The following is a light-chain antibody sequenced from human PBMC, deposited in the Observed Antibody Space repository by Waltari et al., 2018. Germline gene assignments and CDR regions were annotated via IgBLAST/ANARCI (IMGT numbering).Light chain of an antibody. CDR3: QQYYSSPFT. J-gene: IGKJ3*01. V-gene: IGKV4-1*01. Sequence: DIVMTQSPDSLAVSLGERATINCTSSQSVLFSSNNRNYLAGYQQKPGQSPKLVLYWASTRESGVPDRFSGSGSATDFTLTISSLQAEDVAVYYCQQYYSSPFTFGPGTKLEIK. CDR2: WAS. CDR1: QSVLFSSNNRNY.